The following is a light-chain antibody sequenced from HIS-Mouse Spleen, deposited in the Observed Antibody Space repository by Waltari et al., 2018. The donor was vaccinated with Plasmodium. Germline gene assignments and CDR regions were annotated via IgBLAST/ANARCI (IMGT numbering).Light chain of an antibody. V-gene: IGLV2-8*01. CDR1: SSAVGGYNY. CDR3: SSYAGSNNLV. CDR2: EVS. J-gene: IGLJ2*01. Sequence: QSALTQPPSASGSPGQSVTISCTGTSSAVGGYNYVSWYQQHPGKATKRMIYEVSKRPAGVPDRFSGSKSGNTASLTVSGLQAEDEADYYCSSYAGSNNLVFGGGTKLTVL.